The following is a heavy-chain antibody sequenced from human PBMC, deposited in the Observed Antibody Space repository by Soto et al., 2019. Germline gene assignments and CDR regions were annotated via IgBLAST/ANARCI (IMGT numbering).Heavy chain of an antibody. CDR3: AKKRRTGTTQSYFDY. V-gene: IGHV3-30*18. D-gene: IGHD1-1*01. Sequence: GGSLRLSCAASGFTFSSYGMHWVRQAPGKGLEWVAVISYDGSNKYYADSVKGRFTISRDNSKNTLYLQMNSLRAEDTAVYYCAKKRRTGTTQSYFDYWGQGTLVTVAS. J-gene: IGHJ4*02. CDR1: GFTFSSYG. CDR2: ISYDGSNK.